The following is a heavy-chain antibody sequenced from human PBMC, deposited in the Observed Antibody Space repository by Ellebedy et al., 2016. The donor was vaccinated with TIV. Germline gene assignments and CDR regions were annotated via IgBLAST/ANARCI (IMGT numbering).Heavy chain of an antibody. J-gene: IGHJ4*02. CDR1: SYSIITGDY. Sequence: SETLSLTCTVSSYSIITGDYWGWIRQPPGKGLEWIGSIHYGGSTYYNPSLKSRVTISGDTSRKQLFLELSSVTDADTAVYYCARTPDSSGSYYFDYWGQGTLVTVSS. D-gene: IGHD3-22*01. V-gene: IGHV4-38-2*02. CDR3: ARTPDSSGSYYFDY. CDR2: IHYGGST.